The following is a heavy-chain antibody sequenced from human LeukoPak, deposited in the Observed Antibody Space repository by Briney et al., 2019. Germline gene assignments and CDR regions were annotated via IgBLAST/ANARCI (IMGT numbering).Heavy chain of an antibody. D-gene: IGHD3-10*01. CDR2: INPSDGAT. Sequence: ASVKVSCKASGYTFTSYFIHWVRQAPGQGLEWMGIINPSDGATNYAQKFQGRVTMTRDTSTSTAYMELSSLRSEDTAVYYCTTREIVVEPAQTSMVRGVLWRSDFWGHGTLVTVSS. CDR3: TTREIVVEPAQTSMVRGVLWRSDF. J-gene: IGHJ4*01. CDR1: GYTFTSYF. V-gene: IGHV1-46*01.